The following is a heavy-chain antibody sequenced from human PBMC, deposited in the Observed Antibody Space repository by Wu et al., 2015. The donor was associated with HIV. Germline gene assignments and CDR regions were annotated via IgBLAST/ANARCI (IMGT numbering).Heavy chain of an antibody. J-gene: IGHJ4*02. Sequence: QVQLVQSGAEVKKPGASVKVSCKASGYTFTSYDINWVRQATGQGLEWMGWMNPNSGNTGYAQKFQGRVTMTRNTSISTAYMELSSLRSEDTAVYYCARSITMARGVIKLPDYWGQGTLVTVSS. CDR2: MNPNSGNT. D-gene: IGHD3-10*01. V-gene: IGHV1-8*01. CDR1: GYTFTSYD. CDR3: ARSITMARGVIKLPDY.